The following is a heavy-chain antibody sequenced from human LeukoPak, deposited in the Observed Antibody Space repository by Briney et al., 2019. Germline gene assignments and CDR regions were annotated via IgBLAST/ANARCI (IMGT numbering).Heavy chain of an antibody. CDR1: GGSLTGYY. Sequence: SETLSLTCTVSGGSLTGYYWSWIRQPPGKGLEWIANVYYTGRTLYNPSLESRVTISVDTSKTQISLKLTSVTAADTAVYYCARHMSVSYDAFDLWGRGTPVTVSS. CDR2: VYYTGRT. V-gene: IGHV4-59*08. J-gene: IGHJ3*01. D-gene: IGHD3-10*01. CDR3: ARHMSVSYDAFDL.